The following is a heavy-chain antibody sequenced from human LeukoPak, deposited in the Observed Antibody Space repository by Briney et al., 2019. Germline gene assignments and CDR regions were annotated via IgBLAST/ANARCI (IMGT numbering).Heavy chain of an antibody. J-gene: IGHJ4*02. V-gene: IGHV3-33*01. D-gene: IGHD6-13*01. Sequence: GGSLRLSRAASGFTFRSHGMHWVRQAPGQGLEWVAVIWNDGSDTYHADSVKGRFTISRDNSKNTLYLQMNSLRAEDTAVYYCARDSGSRWFGPIDYWGQGTLVIVSS. CDR1: GFTFRSHG. CDR3: ARDSGSRWFGPIDY. CDR2: IWNDGSDT.